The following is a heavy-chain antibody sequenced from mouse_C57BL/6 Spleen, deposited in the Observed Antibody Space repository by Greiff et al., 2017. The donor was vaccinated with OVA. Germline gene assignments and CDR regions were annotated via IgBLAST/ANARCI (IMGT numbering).Heavy chain of an antibody. Sequence: VQLQQSGPELVKPGASVKMSCKASGYTFTDYNMHWVKQSHGKSLEWIGYINPNNGGTSYNQKFKGKATLTVNKSSSTAYMELRSLTSEDAAVYYCARPPTVVAGGYYFDYWGQGTTLTVSS. D-gene: IGHD1-1*01. CDR2: INPNNGGT. CDR3: ARPPTVVAGGYYFDY. CDR1: GYTFTDYN. V-gene: IGHV1-22*01. J-gene: IGHJ2*01.